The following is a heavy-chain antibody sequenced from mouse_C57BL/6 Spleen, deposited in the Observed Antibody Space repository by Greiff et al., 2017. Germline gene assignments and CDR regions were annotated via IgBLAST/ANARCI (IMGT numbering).Heavy chain of an antibody. V-gene: IGHV1-64*01. CDR2: IHPNRGST. Sequence: VQLQQPGAELVKPGASVKLSCKASGYTFTSYWMHWVKQRPGQGLEWIGMIHPNRGSTNYNEKFKSKATLTVDKSSSTAYMQLSSLTSEDSAVYYCARDYGSSFAWFAYWGQGTLVTVSA. D-gene: IGHD1-1*01. CDR3: ARDYGSSFAWFAY. CDR1: GYTFTSYW. J-gene: IGHJ3*01.